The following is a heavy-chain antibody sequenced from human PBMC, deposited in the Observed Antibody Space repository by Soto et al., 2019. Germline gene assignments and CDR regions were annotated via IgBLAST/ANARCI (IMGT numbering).Heavy chain of an antibody. CDR3: ARSEATGLDH. CDR2: AHHSGRT. Sequence: PSETLSLTCTVSGGSMTSSNWWNWVRQSPGKGLEWIGEAHHSGRTNYNPSLKSRVTISVDKSKNHFPLKLSSVTAADTAVYYCARSEATGLDHWGQGTLVTVSS. J-gene: IGHJ4*02. V-gene: IGHV4-4*02. D-gene: IGHD1-26*01. CDR1: GGSMTSSNW.